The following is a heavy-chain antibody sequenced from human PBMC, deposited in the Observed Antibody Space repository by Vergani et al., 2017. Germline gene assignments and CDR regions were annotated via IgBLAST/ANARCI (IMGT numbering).Heavy chain of an antibody. CDR3: ARLYGRDSSGSKYFDY. J-gene: IGHJ4*02. CDR1: GYSFTNYW. Sequence: EVQLVQSGAEVQKPGESLKISCQISGYSFTNYWIGCVRQMPGKGLEWMGIIHPADSDTRYSRSFQGQVTISVDKSISTAYLQRSSLRASDSAMYYCARLYGRDSSGSKYFDYWGQGTLVTVSS. CDR2: IHPADSDT. V-gene: IGHV5-51*01. D-gene: IGHD3-22*01.